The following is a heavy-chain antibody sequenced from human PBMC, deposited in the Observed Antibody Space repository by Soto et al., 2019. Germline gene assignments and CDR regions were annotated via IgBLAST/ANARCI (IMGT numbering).Heavy chain of an antibody. D-gene: IGHD3-22*01. CDR3: ARVLVNYYDSSGYYPDYYYYGMDV. V-gene: IGHV1-69*13. J-gene: IGHJ6*02. CDR1: GGTFSSYA. Sequence: GASVKVSCKASGGTFSSYAISWVRLAPGQGLEWMGGIIPIFGTANYAQKFQGRVTITADESTSTAYMELSSLRSEDTAVYYCARVLVNYYDSSGYYPDYYYYGMDVWGQGTTVTAS. CDR2: IIPIFGTA.